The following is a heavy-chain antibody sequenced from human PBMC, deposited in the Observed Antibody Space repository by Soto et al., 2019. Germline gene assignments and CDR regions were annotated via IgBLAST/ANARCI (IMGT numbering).Heavy chain of an antibody. V-gene: IGHV1-46*01. D-gene: IGHD2-2*01. CDR2: INPRGAST. CDR1: GYTFISNY. J-gene: IGHJ4*02. Sequence: QVQLVQSGAEVKKPGASVKISCKASGYTFISNYVYWVRQSPGQGLEWMGIINPRGASTSYTQKFQGRVTMTSATSTSTVYVDLISVTSDDTAVYYCAREPEFCSSTNCHFAYWGQGALVTVSS. CDR3: AREPEFCSSTNCHFAY.